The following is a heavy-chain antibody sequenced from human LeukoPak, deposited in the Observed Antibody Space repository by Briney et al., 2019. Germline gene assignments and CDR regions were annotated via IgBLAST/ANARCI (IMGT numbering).Heavy chain of an antibody. D-gene: IGHD3-10*01. CDR3: ARAKPKNMVRGLIMRRESRYYFDY. J-gene: IGHJ4*02. V-gene: IGHV3-53*01. Sequence: GGSLRLSCAASGFTVSSNYMSWVRQAPGKGLEWVSVIYSGGSTYYPDSVKGRFTISRDNSKSTLYIQMNSLRAEDTAVYYCARAKPKNMVRGLIMRRESRYYFDYWGQGTLVTVSS. CDR1: GFTVSSNY. CDR2: IYSGGST.